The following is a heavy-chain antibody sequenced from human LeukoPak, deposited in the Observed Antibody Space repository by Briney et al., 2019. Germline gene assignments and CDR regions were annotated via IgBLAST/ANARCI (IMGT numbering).Heavy chain of an antibody. CDR1: GFTFSSYA. V-gene: IGHV3-30-3*01. CDR3: ARGEDSGWYSRDAFDI. D-gene: IGHD6-19*01. J-gene: IGHJ3*02. Sequence: GRSLRLSCAASGFTFSSYAMHWVRQAPGKGLEWVAGISYDGSNKYYADSVKGRFTISRDNSKNTLFLQMNSLRAEDTAVYYCARGEDSGWYSRDAFDIWGQGTMVTVSS. CDR2: ISYDGSNK.